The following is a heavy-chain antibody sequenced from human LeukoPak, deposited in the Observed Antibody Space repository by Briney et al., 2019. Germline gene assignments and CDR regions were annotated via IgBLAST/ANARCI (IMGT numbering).Heavy chain of an antibody. Sequence: GGSLRLSCAASGFTFSSYSMNWVRQAPGKGLEWVSAISGSGGSTYYADSVKGRFTISRDNSKNTLYLQMNSLRAEDTAVYYCARDRKAVAADYWGQGTLVTVSS. CDR3: ARDRKAVAADY. CDR2: ISGSGGST. CDR1: GFTFSSYS. V-gene: IGHV3-23*01. D-gene: IGHD6-19*01. J-gene: IGHJ4*02.